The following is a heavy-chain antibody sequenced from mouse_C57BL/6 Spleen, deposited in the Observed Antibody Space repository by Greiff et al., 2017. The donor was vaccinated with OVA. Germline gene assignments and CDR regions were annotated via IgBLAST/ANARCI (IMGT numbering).Heavy chain of an antibody. D-gene: IGHD1-1*01. CDR3: ASNFYYGSSRLDY. J-gene: IGHJ2*01. CDR1: GFTFSDYG. Sequence: EVQVVESGGGLVKPGGSLKLSCAASGFTFSDYGMHWVRQAPEKGLEWVAYISSGSSTIYYADTVKGRFTISRDNAKNTLFLQMTSLRSEDTAMYYCASNFYYGSSRLDYWGQGTTLTVSS. CDR2: ISSGSSTI. V-gene: IGHV5-17*01.